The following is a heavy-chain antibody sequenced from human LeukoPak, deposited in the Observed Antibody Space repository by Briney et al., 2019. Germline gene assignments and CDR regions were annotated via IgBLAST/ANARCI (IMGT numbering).Heavy chain of an antibody. CDR1: GYTFTSYD. CDR2: MNPSSGNT. V-gene: IGHV1-8*01. D-gene: IGHD3-3*01. J-gene: IGHJ6*02. Sequence: ASVKVSCKASGYTFTSYDINRVRQATGQGLEWMGWMNPSSGNTGYAQKFQGRVTMTRNTSISTAYMELSSLRYEDTAVYYCARRELLRFLEWSGDYYYGMDVWGQGTTVTVSS. CDR3: ARRELLRFLEWSGDYYYGMDV.